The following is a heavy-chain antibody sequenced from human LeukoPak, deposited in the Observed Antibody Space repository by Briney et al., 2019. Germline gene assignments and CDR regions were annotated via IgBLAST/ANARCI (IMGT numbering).Heavy chain of an antibody. CDR2: INHSGST. V-gene: IGHV4-34*01. J-gene: IGHJ4*02. CDR1: GGSFSGYY. Sequence: SETLSLTCAVYGGSFSGYYWSWIRQPPGKGLEWIGEINHSGSTNYNPSLKSRVTISVDTSKNQFSLKLSSVTAADTAVYYCARLAAAADYWGQGTLVTVSS. CDR3: ARLAAAADY. D-gene: IGHD6-13*01.